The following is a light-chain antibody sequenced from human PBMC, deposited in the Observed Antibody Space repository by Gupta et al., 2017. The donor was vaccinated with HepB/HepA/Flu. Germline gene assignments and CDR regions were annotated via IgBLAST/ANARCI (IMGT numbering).Light chain of an antibody. V-gene: IGLV1-44*01. CDR3: AVWDDSLNGPV. J-gene: IGLJ7*01. CDR2: SNN. CDR1: SANIGSHV. Sequence: QSVLTQPPSASGTPGQRVSISFSGSSANIGSHVVNWYQHLPDTAPKLLVYSNNQRPSGVPARFSGSKSGTSASLAISGLQSEDEADYYCAVWDDSLNGPVFGGGTQLTVL.